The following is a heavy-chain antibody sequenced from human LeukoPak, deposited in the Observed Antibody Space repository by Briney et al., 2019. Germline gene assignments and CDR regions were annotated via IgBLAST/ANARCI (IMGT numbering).Heavy chain of an antibody. CDR2: IKQDGSEK. CDR3: ARGWSDYVGFGGMDV. Sequence: RPGGSLRLSCAASGFTFSNYWMSWVRQAPGKGLEWVAKIKQDGSEKYYVDSVKGRFTISRDNSKNTLYVQMNSLRAEDTAVYYCARGWSDYVGFGGMDVWGQGTTVTVSS. D-gene: IGHD4/OR15-4a*01. CDR1: GFTFSNYW. V-gene: IGHV3-7*01. J-gene: IGHJ6*02.